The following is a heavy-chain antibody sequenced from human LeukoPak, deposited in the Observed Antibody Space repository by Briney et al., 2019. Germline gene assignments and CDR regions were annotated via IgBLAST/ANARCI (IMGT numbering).Heavy chain of an antibody. Sequence: GGSLRLSCAASGLTVSSNYMSWVRQAPGKGLEWVSVIYSGGNTFYADSVKGRFTISRDNSKNTLYLQMNSLRAEDTAVYYCAKDGQRFLEWLLPNWFDPWGQGTLVTVSS. J-gene: IGHJ5*02. CDR3: AKDGQRFLEWLLPNWFDP. V-gene: IGHV3-53*05. CDR1: GLTVSSNY. CDR2: IYSGGNT. D-gene: IGHD3-3*01.